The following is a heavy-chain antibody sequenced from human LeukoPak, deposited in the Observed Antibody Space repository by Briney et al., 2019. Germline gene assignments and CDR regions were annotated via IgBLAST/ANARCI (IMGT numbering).Heavy chain of an antibody. CDR1: GSIFTTYW. CDR2: IYPGDSDT. V-gene: IGHV5-51*01. D-gene: IGHD1-26*01. CDR3: ARGGIPGGNYYREHFDY. J-gene: IGHJ4*02. Sequence: GGPLKISWQGSGSIFTTYWIGWVRQVPGKGREWMGIIYPGDSDTRYSPSFQGQVPISADKSISTAYLQWSSLKASDTAMYYCARGGIPGGNYYREHFDYWGQGTLVTVSS.